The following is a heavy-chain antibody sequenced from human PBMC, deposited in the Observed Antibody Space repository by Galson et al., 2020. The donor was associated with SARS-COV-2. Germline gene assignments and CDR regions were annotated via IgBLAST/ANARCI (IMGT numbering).Heavy chain of an antibody. CDR1: GFTFSDYA. V-gene: IGHV3-23*01. J-gene: IGHJ6*02. CDR3: AKCLLYNYGMDV. CDR2: ISGSGASI. Sequence: GGSLRLSCAASGFTFSDYAMSWVRQAPGKGLEWVSSISGSGASIDYADSVKGRFTISRDSSKNTLYLQMNSLRAEDTAVYYCAKCLLYNYGMDVWGHGTTVTVSS. D-gene: IGHD3-16*01.